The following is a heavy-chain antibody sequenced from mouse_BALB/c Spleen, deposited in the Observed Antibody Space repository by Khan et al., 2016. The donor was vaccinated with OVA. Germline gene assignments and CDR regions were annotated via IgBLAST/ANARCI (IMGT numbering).Heavy chain of an antibody. CDR2: IYPGSDST. CDR3: ARAAWDVFAY. Sequence: VQLQESGPELVKPGASVKMSCTASGYTFTDYVMNWVKQRNGQGLEWIGQIYPGSDSTYYNEQFKGKATLTADRSSSTPYMQLSKLTSEDTAVYCSARAAWDVFAYWGQGTLVTVSA. J-gene: IGHJ3*01. D-gene: IGHD4-1*01. CDR1: GYTFTDYV. V-gene: IGHV1-77*01.